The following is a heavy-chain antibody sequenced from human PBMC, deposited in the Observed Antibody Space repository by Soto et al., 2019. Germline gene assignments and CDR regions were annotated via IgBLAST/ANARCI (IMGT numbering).Heavy chain of an antibody. V-gene: IGHV1-24*01. CDR1: GYTLTELS. Sequence: ASVKVSCKVSGYTLTELSMHWVRQAPGKGLEWMGGFDPEDGETIYAQKFQGRVTMTEDTSADTAYMELSSLRSEDTAVYYCASRGYSYGYPKTPHFDYWGQGTLVTVSS. CDR2: FDPEDGET. D-gene: IGHD5-18*01. CDR3: ASRGYSYGYPKTPHFDY. J-gene: IGHJ4*02.